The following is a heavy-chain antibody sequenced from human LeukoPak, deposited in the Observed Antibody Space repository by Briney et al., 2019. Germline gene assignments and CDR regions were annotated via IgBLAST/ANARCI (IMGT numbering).Heavy chain of an antibody. CDR2: INPSGGGI. V-gene: IGHV1-46*01. D-gene: IGHD4-17*01. J-gene: IGHJ6*02. Sequence: GASVKVSCKASGYTFTSYYMHWVRQAPGQGFEWMGIINPSGGGISYAQKFQGRVTMTRDTSTSTVYMELSSLRSEDTAVYYCARDTLYGEGGYGMDVWGQGTTVTVSS. CDR3: ARDTLYGEGGYGMDV. CDR1: GYTFTSYY.